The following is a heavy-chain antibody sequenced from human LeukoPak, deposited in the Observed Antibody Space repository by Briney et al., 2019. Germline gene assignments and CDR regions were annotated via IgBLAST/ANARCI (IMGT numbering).Heavy chain of an antibody. J-gene: IGHJ5*02. Sequence: GGSLRLSCAASGFTFSSYSMNWVRQAPGKGLDWVSSISGSSSSIYYADSVKGRFTISRDNAKNSLYLQMNSLRAEDTAVYYCARGPGSGRNYNWFDPWGQGTLVTVSS. D-gene: IGHD3-10*01. CDR3: ARGPGSGRNYNWFDP. V-gene: IGHV3-21*01. CDR1: GFTFSSYS. CDR2: ISGSSSSI.